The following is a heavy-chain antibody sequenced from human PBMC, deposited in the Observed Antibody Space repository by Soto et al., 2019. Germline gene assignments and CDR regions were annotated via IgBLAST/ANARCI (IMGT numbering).Heavy chain of an antibody. CDR1: GASLSNYNFY. D-gene: IGHD2-21*02. V-gene: IGHV4-39*01. J-gene: IGHJ4*02. Sequence: QLQLQESGPGLVKPSETLSLTCTVSGASLSNYNFYWAWLRQSPGKGLEWIGSIYNRVSTHYNPYLKSRVSISVDTSKNQFSLRLTSVTAADTAVYYCARHASMVPAAVDAGGYFDYWGQGALVIVSS. CDR2: IYNRVST. CDR3: ARHASMVPAAVDAGGYFDY.